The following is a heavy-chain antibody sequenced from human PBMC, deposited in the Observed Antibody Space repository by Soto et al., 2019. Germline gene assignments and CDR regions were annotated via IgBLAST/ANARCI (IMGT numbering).Heavy chain of an antibody. V-gene: IGHV3-33*01. D-gene: IGHD3-22*01. CDR1: GFTFSSYG. CDR2: IWYDGSNK. J-gene: IGHJ5*02. CDR3: ASQARDSSGYYYVWWWSNWCEH. Sequence: WGSLRLSCAASGFTFSSYGMHWVRQAPGKGLEWVAVIWYDGSNKYYADSVKGRFTISRDNSKNTLYLQMNSLRAEDTAVYYCASQARDSSGYYYVWWWSNWCEHWGEGNLILVSS.